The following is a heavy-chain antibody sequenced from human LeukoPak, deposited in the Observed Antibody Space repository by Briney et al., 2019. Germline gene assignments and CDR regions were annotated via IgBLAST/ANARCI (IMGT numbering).Heavy chain of an antibody. J-gene: IGHJ3*02. CDR3: ARVEVLPAGARDAFDI. V-gene: IGHV4-39*07. CDR2: AYYGVTT. Sequence: PSETLSLTCTVSGVSITSGDYFWGWTRQTPGKGLEWLGSAYYGVTTYYNPSLTSRVTISLNTSKNQISLKLSSVTAADTAVYYCARVEVLPAGARDAFDIWGQGTMVTVSS. D-gene: IGHD2-15*01. CDR1: GVSITSGDYF.